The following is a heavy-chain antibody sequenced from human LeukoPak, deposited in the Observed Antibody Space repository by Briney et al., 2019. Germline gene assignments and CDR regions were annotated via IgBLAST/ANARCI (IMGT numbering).Heavy chain of an antibody. J-gene: IGHJ4*02. CDR2: INQYGSEK. V-gene: IGHV3-7*01. CDR3: ARSLGDD. CDR1: GLTFSNYW. Sequence: GESLRLSCAASGLTFSNYWVTWVRQAPGKGLEWVASINQYGSEKYYGDSVKGRFTISRDNAKNSVSLQINSLRAEDTAVYFCARSLGDDWGQGTLVTVSS. D-gene: IGHD3-16*01.